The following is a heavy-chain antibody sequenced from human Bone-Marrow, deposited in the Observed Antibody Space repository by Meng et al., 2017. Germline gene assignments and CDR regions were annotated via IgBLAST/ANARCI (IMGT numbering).Heavy chain of an antibody. Sequence: GHLVQYGAEVKKPGASVKVSCKASGYTFTSYGISWVRQAPGQGLEWMGWISAYNGNTNYAQKLQGRVTMTTDTSTSTAYMELRSLRSDDTAVYYCARDRGYDSSGYYGYWGQGTLVTVSS. D-gene: IGHD3-22*01. CDR2: ISAYNGNT. J-gene: IGHJ4*02. CDR3: ARDRGYDSSGYYGY. V-gene: IGHV1-18*01. CDR1: GYTFTSYG.